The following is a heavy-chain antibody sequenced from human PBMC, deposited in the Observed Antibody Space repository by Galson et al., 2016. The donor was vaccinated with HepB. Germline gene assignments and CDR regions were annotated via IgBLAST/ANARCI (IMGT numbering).Heavy chain of an antibody. CDR2: ISHTGST. Sequence: TLSLTCAVSGASISSGGYSWTWTRQPPGKGLEWIGCISHTGSTYYNPSLKSRVTIPLEGSKNQFSLKLSSLTAADTAVYYCARLSSDYIWGSYTPYDRFDSWGQGTLVTVSS. V-gene: IGHV4-30-2*01. D-gene: IGHD3-16*01. CDR3: ARLSSDYIWGSYTPYDRFDS. J-gene: IGHJ5*01. CDR1: GASISSGGYS.